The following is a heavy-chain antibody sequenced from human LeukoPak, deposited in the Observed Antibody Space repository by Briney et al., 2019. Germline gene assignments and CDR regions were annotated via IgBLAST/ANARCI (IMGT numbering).Heavy chain of an antibody. CDR1: GYTFTVYY. J-gene: IGHJ3*01. V-gene: IGHV1-2*02. CDR2: INPNNGGT. D-gene: IGHD3-10*01. Sequence: ASVKVSCKTSGYTFTVYYMHWVRQAPGQGLEWMGWINPNNGGTNYAQKFQGRVTMTRDTSISTAYMELSSLRSGDTAVYYCARDRGKPDAFDFWGQGTMVTVSS. CDR3: ARDRGKPDAFDF.